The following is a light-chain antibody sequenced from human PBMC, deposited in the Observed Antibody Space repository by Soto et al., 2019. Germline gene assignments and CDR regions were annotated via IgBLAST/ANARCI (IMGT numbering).Light chain of an antibody. V-gene: IGKV1-5*01. J-gene: IGKJ1*01. CDR2: DAS. Sequence: DIQVTQSPRTLSASVGDRVTITCRASQTISTWMAWYQQKPGKAPKLLVYDASTLQSGVASRFSGSGSGTEFTHTISSLQPDDFATYYCQQYNTFWTFGQGTKVDIK. CDR1: QTISTW. CDR3: QQYNTFWT.